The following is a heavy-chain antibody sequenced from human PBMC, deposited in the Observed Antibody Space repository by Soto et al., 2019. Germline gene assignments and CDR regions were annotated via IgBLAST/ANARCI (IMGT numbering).Heavy chain of an antibody. CDR1: GFTFSSYE. Sequence: EVQLVESGGGLAQPGGSLRLSCAASGFTFSSYEMNWVRQAPGKGLEWVSYIRGDGTAVDYADSVEGRFTISRDDSKNTLYLQMSSLRAEDTAMYYCAKVRVGIDVDFDYWGQGALVTVSS. CDR3: AKVRVGIDVDFDY. D-gene: IGHD2-21*01. CDR2: IRGDGTAV. V-gene: IGHV3-48*03. J-gene: IGHJ4*02.